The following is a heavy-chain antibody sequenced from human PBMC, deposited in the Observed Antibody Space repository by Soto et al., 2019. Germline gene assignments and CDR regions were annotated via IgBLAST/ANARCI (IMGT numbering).Heavy chain of an antibody. Sequence: ASVKVSCKASGFTFTSSAMQWVRQARGQRLEWIGWIVVGSGNTNYAQKFQERVTITRDMSTSTAYMELSSLRSEDTAVYYCAADLISPAARNYYYMDVWGKGTTVTVSS. D-gene: IGHD2-21*01. CDR1: GFTFTSSA. J-gene: IGHJ6*03. V-gene: IGHV1-58*02. CDR2: IVVGSGNT. CDR3: AADLISPAARNYYYMDV.